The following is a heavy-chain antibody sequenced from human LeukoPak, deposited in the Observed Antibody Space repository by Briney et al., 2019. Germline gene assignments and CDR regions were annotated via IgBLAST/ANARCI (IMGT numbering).Heavy chain of an antibody. CDR1: GASISSTSYY. Sequence: SETLSLTCSVSGASISSTSYYWGWIRRPPGKGLEWIGSISYSGTTFYSPSLESRVTISADTSKNQFSLKLSSVTATDTAVYYCARQQFGHYDSSGYYDYWGQGTLVTVSS. V-gene: IGHV4-39*07. J-gene: IGHJ4*02. D-gene: IGHD3-22*01. CDR2: ISYSGTT. CDR3: ARQQFGHYDSSGYYDY.